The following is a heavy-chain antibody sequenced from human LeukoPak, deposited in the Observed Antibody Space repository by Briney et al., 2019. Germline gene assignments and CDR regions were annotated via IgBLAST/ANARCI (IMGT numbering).Heavy chain of an antibody. D-gene: IGHD6-19*01. Sequence: GTSLRLSCAASGFSFSNYGMHWVRQAPGKGLEWVSAISVNGDDTYYAASVRGRFTISRDNPKTTLYLQMNSLRAEDTAVYYCAKDRGGGQWLALDFWGQGTQVTVSS. J-gene: IGHJ4*02. CDR1: GFSFSNYG. CDR3: AKDRGGGQWLALDF. V-gene: IGHV3-23*01. CDR2: ISVNGDDT.